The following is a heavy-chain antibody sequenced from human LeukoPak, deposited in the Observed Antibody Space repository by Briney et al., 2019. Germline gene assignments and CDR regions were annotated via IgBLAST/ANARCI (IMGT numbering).Heavy chain of an antibody. J-gene: IGHJ4*02. CDR2: ISSSGSTI. V-gene: IGHV3-48*03. CDR1: GFTFSSYE. Sequence: GSLRLSCAASGFTFSSYEMNWVRQAPGKGLEWVSYISSSGSTIYYADSVKGRFTISRDNAKNSLYLQMNSLRAEDTAVYYCARVSNYDSSGHLDYWGQGSLVTVSS. CDR3: ARVSNYDSSGHLDY. D-gene: IGHD3-22*01.